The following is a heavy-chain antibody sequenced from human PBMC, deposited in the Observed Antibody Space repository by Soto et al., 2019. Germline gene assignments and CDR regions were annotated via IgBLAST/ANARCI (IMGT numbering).Heavy chain of an antibody. CDR1: GGSISSSNW. V-gene: IGHV4-4*02. CDR3: ATLRTILAPAFDF. J-gene: IGHJ6*02. CDR2: IYHSGST. D-gene: IGHD3-3*01. Sequence: SETLSLTCAVSGGSISSSNWWSWVRQPPGKGLEWIGEIYHSGSTNYNPSLKSRVTISVDKSKNQFSLRLSSVTAADTAVYYCATLRTILAPAFDFWGQGTTVTVSS.